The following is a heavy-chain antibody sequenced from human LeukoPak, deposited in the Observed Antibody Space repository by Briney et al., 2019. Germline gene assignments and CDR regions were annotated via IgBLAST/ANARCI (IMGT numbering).Heavy chain of an antibody. D-gene: IGHD1/OR15-1a*01. CDR2: INHSGST. Sequence: SETLSLTCAVYGGSFSGNYWSWIRQPRGKGVEWIGEINHSGSTNDNPSLKSRVTTSVDTSKNQFSLKLSSVTAADTAMYYCARTNSVFYYFDYWGQGTLVTVSS. J-gene: IGHJ4*02. CDR1: GGSFSGNY. V-gene: IGHV4-34*01. CDR3: ARTNSVFYYFDY.